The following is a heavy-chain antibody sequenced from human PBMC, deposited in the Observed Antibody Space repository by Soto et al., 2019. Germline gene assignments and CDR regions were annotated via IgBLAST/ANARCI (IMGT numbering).Heavy chain of an antibody. Sequence: SETLSLTCTVSGGSISSYYWSWIRQPPGKGLEWIGYIYYSGSTNYNPSFKSRVTISVDTPKNQFSLKLSSVTAADTAVYYCAIARVEMAFDYWGQGTLVTVSS. CDR2: IYYSGST. J-gene: IGHJ4*02. CDR3: AIARVEMAFDY. CDR1: GGSISSYY. V-gene: IGHV4-59*01.